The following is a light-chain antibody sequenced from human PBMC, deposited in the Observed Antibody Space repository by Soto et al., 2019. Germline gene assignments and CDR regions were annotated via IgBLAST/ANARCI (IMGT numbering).Light chain of an antibody. CDR2: DAS. Sequence: EIVLTQSPATLSLSPGERATLSCRASQSVSSYLAWYQQKPGQGPRLLIYDASNRATGIPARFSGSGSGTDFTLTISSLEPDEFAVYYCQQRSNWPPYTFGQGTKLEIK. V-gene: IGKV3-11*01. J-gene: IGKJ2*01. CDR3: QQRSNWPPYT. CDR1: QSVSSY.